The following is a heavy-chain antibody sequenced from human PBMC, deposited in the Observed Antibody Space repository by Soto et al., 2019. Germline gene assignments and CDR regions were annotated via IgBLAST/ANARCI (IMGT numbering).Heavy chain of an antibody. J-gene: IGHJ4*02. V-gene: IGHV4-39*01. CDR1: GGSISSSSYY. Sequence: SETLSLTCTVSGGSISSSSYYWGWIRQPPGKGLEWIGSIYYSGSTYYNPSLKSRVTISVDTSKNQFSLKLSSVTAADTAVYYCARSSEVTTWFDWGQGTLVTVSS. CDR2: IYYSGST. D-gene: IGHD4-17*01. CDR3: ARSSEVTTWFD.